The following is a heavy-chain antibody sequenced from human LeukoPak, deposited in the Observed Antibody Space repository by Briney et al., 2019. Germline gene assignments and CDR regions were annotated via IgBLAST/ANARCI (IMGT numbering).Heavy chain of an antibody. CDR2: IKQDGSEK. V-gene: IGHV3-7*01. CDR1: GFTFSSYW. D-gene: IGHD5-18*01. CDR3: ARDKGYSYGQPYFDY. J-gene: IGHJ4*02. Sequence: AGGSLRLSCAASGFTFSSYWMSWVRQAPGKGLEWVANIKQDGSEKYYVDSVKGRFTISRDNAKNSLYLQMNSLRAEDTAVYYCARDKGYSYGQPYFDYWGQGTLVTVSS.